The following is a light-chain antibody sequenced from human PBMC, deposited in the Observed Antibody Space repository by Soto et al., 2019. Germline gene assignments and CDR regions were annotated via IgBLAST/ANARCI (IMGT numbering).Light chain of an antibody. CDR1: SSDVGGYNY. CDR3: CSYAGTYPWA. Sequence: QSALTQPRSVSGSPGQSVTISCTGTSSDVGGYNYVSWYQQYPGKAPKLMIYNVSKRPSGVPDRFSGSKSGNTASLTISGLQVEDEADYYCCSYAGTYPWAFGGGTKLTVL. J-gene: IGLJ3*02. V-gene: IGLV2-11*01. CDR2: NVS.